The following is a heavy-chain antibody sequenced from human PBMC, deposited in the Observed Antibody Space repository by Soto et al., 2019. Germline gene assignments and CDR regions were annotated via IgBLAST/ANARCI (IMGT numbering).Heavy chain of an antibody. CDR3: ARYCSGGSCYLDP. CDR1: GGSISSYY. Sequence: SETLSLTCAVSGGSISSYYWSWIRQPPGKGLEWIGYMYHSGSTNYNPSLKSRVTISVDTSKNQFSLKLSSVTAADTAVYYCARYCSGGSCYLDPWGQGTLVTVSS. V-gene: IGHV4-59*01. CDR2: MYHSGST. D-gene: IGHD2-15*01. J-gene: IGHJ5*02.